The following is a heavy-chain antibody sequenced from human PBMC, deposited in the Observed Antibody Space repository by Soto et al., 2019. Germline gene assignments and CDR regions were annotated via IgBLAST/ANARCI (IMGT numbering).Heavy chain of an antibody. V-gene: IGHV4-31*03. CDR3: AREGGSYDSGGYLIRGAFDI. D-gene: IGHD3-22*01. CDR1: GDSISRSDYY. J-gene: IGHJ3*02. CDR2: IYFRGNT. Sequence: TSETLSLTCSVSGDSISRSDYYWTWIRQHPEKGLEWIGNIYFRGNTYYSPSLESRLTISVDTSKNQFSLKLTSVTAADTAVYYCAREGGSYDSGGYLIRGAFDIWGQGTMVTVSS.